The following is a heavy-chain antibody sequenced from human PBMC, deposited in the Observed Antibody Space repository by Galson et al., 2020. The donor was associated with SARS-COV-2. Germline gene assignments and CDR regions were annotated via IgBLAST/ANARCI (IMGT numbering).Heavy chain of an antibody. Sequence: GESLKISCAASGFSVSSNYMSWVRQAPGKGLAWVSVIYSGGSSYYADSVKGRFTISRDNSKNTLYLQMNTLRAEDTAVYYCARGGTQLWLRGVFDYWGQGTLVTVSS. CDR3: ARGGTQLWLRGVFDY. D-gene: IGHD5-18*01. V-gene: IGHV3-66*02. J-gene: IGHJ4*02. CDR1: GFSVSSNY. CDR2: IYSGGSS.